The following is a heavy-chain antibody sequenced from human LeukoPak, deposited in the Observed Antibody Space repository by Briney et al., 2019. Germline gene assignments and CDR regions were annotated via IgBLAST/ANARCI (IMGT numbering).Heavy chain of an antibody. Sequence: PSETLSLTCTVSGGSISTYYWTWIRQPPGKGLEWIAYTHHTGDTNYNPSLKSRVTISVDTSKNQFSLKLSSVTATDTAVYYCARGSNIAAAGTTMDVWGQGTAVTVSS. J-gene: IGHJ6*02. CDR2: THHTGDT. D-gene: IGHD6-13*01. CDR1: GGSISTYY. CDR3: ARGSNIAAAGTTMDV. V-gene: IGHV4-59*12.